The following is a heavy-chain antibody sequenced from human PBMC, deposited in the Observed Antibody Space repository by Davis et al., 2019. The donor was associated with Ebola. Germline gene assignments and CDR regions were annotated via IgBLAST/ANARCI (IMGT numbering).Heavy chain of an antibody. J-gene: IGHJ4*02. D-gene: IGHD6-6*01. V-gene: IGHV4-59*12. CDR2: IHYLGNT. CDR1: GGSINNYF. CDR3: ARGRARPLGYFDY. Sequence: MPGGSLRLSCTVSGGSINNYFWSWIRQPPGKGLEWIGNIHYLGNTNYNPSLKSRVTISIDTSKNQFSLKLSSVTAADTAVYYCARGRARPLGYFDYWGQGTLVTVSS.